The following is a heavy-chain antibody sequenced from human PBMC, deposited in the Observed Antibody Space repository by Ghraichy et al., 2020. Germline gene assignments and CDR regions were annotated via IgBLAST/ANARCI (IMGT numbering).Heavy chain of an antibody. V-gene: IGHV3-49*03. CDR2: IRTKPYSGTT. CDR1: GFTFDDYA. D-gene: IGHD3-22*01. CDR3: ARGGSSGSYYTDY. J-gene: IGHJ4*02. Sequence: GGSLRLSCSASGFTFDDYAMSWFRQAPGKGLEWVGFIRTKPYSGTTEYAASVKGRFTISRDDFKGIVYLQMNSLKTEDTAVYYCARGGSSGSYYTDYWGQGSLVSVCS.